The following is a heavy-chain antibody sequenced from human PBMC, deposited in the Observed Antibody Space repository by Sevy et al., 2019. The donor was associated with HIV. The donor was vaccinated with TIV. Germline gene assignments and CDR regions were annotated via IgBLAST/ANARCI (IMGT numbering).Heavy chain of an antibody. CDR3: AKDPEGGMIVVVITWFDP. J-gene: IGHJ5*02. D-gene: IGHD3-22*01. V-gene: IGHV3-23*01. CDR1: GFTFSSYA. CDR2: ISGSGGST. Sequence: GSLRLSCAASGFTFSSYAMSWVRQAPGKGLEWVSAISGSGGSTYYADSVKGRFTISRDNSKNTLYLQMNSLRAEDTAVYYCAKDPEGGMIVVVITWFDPWGQGTLVTVSS.